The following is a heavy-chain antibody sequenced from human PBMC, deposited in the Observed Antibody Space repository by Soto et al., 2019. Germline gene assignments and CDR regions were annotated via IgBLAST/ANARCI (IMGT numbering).Heavy chain of an antibody. CDR1: GGSFTSTNYF. D-gene: IGHD3-16*01. V-gene: IGHV4-61*01. J-gene: IGHJ4*02. Sequence: SETLSLTCTVSGGSFTSTNYFWGWIRQPPGKGLEWIGYIYYNGNTIYSPSLKSRVTISVDTSKNQFSLKLSSVTAADTAVYYCARGHVDYIWGSRYKTSPFDYWGQGTLVTVSS. CDR2: IYYNGNT. CDR3: ARGHVDYIWGSRYKTSPFDY.